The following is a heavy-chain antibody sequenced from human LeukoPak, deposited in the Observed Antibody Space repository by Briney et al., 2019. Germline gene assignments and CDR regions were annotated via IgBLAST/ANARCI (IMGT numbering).Heavy chain of an antibody. CDR2: IYYSGRT. V-gene: IGHV4-39*01. CDR1: GGSISSSSYY. Sequence: QLQLQESGPGLVKPSETLSLTCTVSGGSISSSSYYWGWIRQPPGKGLEWIGSIYYSGRTYYNPSLKSRVTISVDTSKNQFSLKLSSVTAADTAVYYCARRSYDSSGYYYEKTRFDYWGQGTLVTVSS. CDR3: ARRSYDSSGYYYEKTRFDY. J-gene: IGHJ4*02. D-gene: IGHD3-22*01.